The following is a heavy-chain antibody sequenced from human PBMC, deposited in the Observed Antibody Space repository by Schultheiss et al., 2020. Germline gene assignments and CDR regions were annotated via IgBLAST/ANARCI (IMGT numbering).Heavy chain of an antibody. CDR2: IIPIFGTA. Sequence: SVKVSCKASGGTFSSYAISWVRQAPGQGLEWMGGIIPIFGTANYAQKFQGRVTITADKSTSTAYMELSSLRSEDTAVYYCASHYYDSSGYFLYYFDYWGQGTLVTVSS. V-gene: IGHV1-69*06. D-gene: IGHD3-22*01. CDR3: ASHYYDSSGYFLYYFDY. J-gene: IGHJ4*02. CDR1: GGTFSSYA.